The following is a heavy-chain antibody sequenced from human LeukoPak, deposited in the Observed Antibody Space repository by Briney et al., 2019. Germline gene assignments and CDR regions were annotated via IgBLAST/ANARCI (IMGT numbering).Heavy chain of an antibody. CDR1: GFTFSSYA. V-gene: IGHV3-53*04. J-gene: IGHJ3*02. Sequence: GGSLRLSCPASGFTFSSYAMSWVRQPPGKGREWVAVIYIVGSKYYADCVKGRFTIPRHNSKNTLHFQMTSLSPENRAGYYFWGADGSSSSNAFDIWGQGTMVTAPS. CDR2: IYIVGSK. CDR3: WGADGSSSSNAFDI. D-gene: IGHD6-13*01.